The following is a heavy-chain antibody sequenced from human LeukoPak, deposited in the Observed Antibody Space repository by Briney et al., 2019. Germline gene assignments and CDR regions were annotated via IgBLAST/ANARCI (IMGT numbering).Heavy chain of an antibody. V-gene: IGHV4-39*07. J-gene: IGHJ6*02. CDR2: IYYSGST. CDR1: SDSISSRSYY. D-gene: IGHD1-26*01. Sequence: SEPLSPTCTVSSDSISSRSYYWGWIRQPPGKGLEWIGSIYYSGSTYYNPSLKSRVTISVDTSKNQFSLKLSSVTAADTAVYYCARDYSGSYSNYYGMDVWGQGTTVTVSS. CDR3: ARDYSGSYSNYYGMDV.